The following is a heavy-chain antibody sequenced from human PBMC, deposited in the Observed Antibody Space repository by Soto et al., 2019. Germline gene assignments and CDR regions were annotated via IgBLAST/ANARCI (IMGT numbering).Heavy chain of an antibody. CDR3: AKDPLVRGVIGYFDY. CDR1: GFTFSSYA. J-gene: IGHJ4*02. D-gene: IGHD3-10*01. CDR2: ISGSGGST. Sequence: PGGSLRLSCAASGFTFSSYAMSWVRQPPGKGLEWVSAISGSGGSTYYADSVKGRFTISRDNSKNTLYLQMNSLRAEDTAVYYYAKDPLVRGVIGYFDYWGEGTLVTVSS. V-gene: IGHV3-23*01.